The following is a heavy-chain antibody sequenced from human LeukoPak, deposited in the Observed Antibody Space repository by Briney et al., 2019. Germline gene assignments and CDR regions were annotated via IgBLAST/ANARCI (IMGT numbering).Heavy chain of an antibody. D-gene: IGHD2/OR15-2a*01. Sequence: ASVKVSCKASGYTFTSYYMHWVRQAPGQGLEWMGIINPSGGSTSYAQKFQGRVTMTRDTSTSTVYMELSSLRSEDTAVYYCARGVPGNSPGTLNYFDYWGQGTLVTVSS. V-gene: IGHV1-46*01. CDR3: ARGVPGNSPGTLNYFDY. J-gene: IGHJ4*02. CDR2: INPSGGST. CDR1: GYTFTSYY.